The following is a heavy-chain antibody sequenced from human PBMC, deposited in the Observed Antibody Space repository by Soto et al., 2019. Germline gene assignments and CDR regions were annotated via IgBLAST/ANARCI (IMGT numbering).Heavy chain of an antibody. Sequence: GGSLRLSCAASGFTFSSYWMHWVRQAPGKGLVWVSRINTDGSSTSYADSVKGRFTISRDNSKNTLYLQMNSLRAEDTAVYYCARHIWFGELLHYYYGMDVWGQGTTVTVSS. D-gene: IGHD3-10*01. CDR1: GFTFSSYW. CDR3: ARHIWFGELLHYYYGMDV. CDR2: INTDGSST. V-gene: IGHV3-74*01. J-gene: IGHJ6*02.